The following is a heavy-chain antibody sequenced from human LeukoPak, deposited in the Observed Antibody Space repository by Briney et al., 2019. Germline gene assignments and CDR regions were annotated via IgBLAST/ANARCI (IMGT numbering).Heavy chain of an antibody. D-gene: IGHD1-14*01. CDR2: ISYSGGST. CDR1: GLTFSSYA. Sequence: PGGSLRLSCAASGLTFSSYATSWVRQAPGKGLEWVSTISYSGGSTFYADSVKGRFTISRDNSENTLYLQINSLRAEDTAVYYCAKYIRYLDYWGQGTLVTVSS. J-gene: IGHJ4*02. V-gene: IGHV3-23*01. CDR3: AKYIRYLDY.